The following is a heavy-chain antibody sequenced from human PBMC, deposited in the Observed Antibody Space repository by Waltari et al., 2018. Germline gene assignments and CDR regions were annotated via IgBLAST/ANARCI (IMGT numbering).Heavy chain of an antibody. V-gene: IGHV1-18*04. J-gene: IGHJ6*02. CDR1: NYTFITYG. CDR2: ISPYNGNT. D-gene: IGHD6-19*01. Sequence: QVHLVQSGGEVKKPGASVQVSCKASNYTFITYGISWVRQAPGQGLEWMGWISPYNGNTNQAQNFQGRLTMTTDTSTNTAYMELRTLISDDTAVYYCARESSGWFGMDVWGQGTTVTVSS. CDR3: ARESSGWFGMDV.